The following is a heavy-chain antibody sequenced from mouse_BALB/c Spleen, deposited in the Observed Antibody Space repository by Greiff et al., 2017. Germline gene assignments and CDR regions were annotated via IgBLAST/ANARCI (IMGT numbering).Heavy chain of an antibody. CDR2: IDPYNGGT. V-gene: IGHV1S135*01. CDR3: ARGGYYGSSDRYFDY. Sequence: VQLKESGPELVKPGASVKVSCKASGYSFNDYNMYWVKQSPEKSLEWIGYIDPYNGGTSYNQKFKGKATLTVDTSSSTAFMQLNSLTSEDSAVYYCARGGYYGSSDRYFDYWGQGTTLTVSA. J-gene: IGHJ2*01. CDR1: GYSFNDYN. D-gene: IGHD1-1*01.